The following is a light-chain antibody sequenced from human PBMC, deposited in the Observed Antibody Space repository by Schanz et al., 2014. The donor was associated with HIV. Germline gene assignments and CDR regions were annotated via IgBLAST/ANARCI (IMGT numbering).Light chain of an antibody. V-gene: IGLV1-44*01. CDR1: SSNIRSNT. CDR2: NSY. Sequence: QSVLTQPPSASGTPGQRVTISCSGSSSNIRSNTINWYQQLPGTAPKLLIYNSYHRPSGVPDRFSGSESGTSASLASSGLQSEDEADYYCAGWHDSLNVWVFGGGTKLTVL. J-gene: IGLJ3*02. CDR3: AGWHDSLNVWV.